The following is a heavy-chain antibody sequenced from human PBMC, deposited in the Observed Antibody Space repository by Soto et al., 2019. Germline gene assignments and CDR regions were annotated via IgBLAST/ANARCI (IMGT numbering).Heavy chain of an antibody. Sequence: ASVKVSCKASGYTFTCYALNWVRQAPGQGLEWMGWINTNTGNPTYAQGFTGRFVFSLDTSVSTAYLQICSLKAEDTAVYYCARTGYSSSESYYFEYWGQGTLVTVSS. V-gene: IGHV7-4-1*01. CDR1: GYTFTCYA. CDR3: ARTGYSSSESYYFEY. J-gene: IGHJ4*02. D-gene: IGHD6-13*01. CDR2: INTNTGNP.